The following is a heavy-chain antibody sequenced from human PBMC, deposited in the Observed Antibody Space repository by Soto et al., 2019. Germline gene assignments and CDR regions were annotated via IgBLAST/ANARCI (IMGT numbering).Heavy chain of an antibody. CDR1: GASISSYY. J-gene: IGHJ4*02. Sequence: PSETLSLTCTVSGASISSYYWSWIRQPPGKGLEWIGYIDYSGSTNYNPSLKSRVTISVDTSKNQFSLKLSSVTAADTAVYYCARFNQLVLPSYYFDYWGQGTLVTVSS. CDR3: ARFNQLVLPSYYFDY. CDR2: IDYSGST. V-gene: IGHV4-59*08. D-gene: IGHD6-6*01.